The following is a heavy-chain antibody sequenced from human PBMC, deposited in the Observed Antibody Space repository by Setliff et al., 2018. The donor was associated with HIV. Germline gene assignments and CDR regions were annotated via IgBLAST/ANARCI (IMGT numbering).Heavy chain of an antibody. CDR3: SSGKGVRGVIIRGGLDV. Sequence: GASVKVSCKTSGHPFSNYDIIWVRRATGQGLEWMGWMNPNSGATGYAQKFKDRFIMTRDTSISTAYMELSSLTSEDTAVYYCSSGKGVRGVIIRGGLDVWGKGTTVTVSS. D-gene: IGHD3-10*01. V-gene: IGHV1-8*01. CDR1: GHPFSNYD. J-gene: IGHJ6*04. CDR2: MNPNSGAT.